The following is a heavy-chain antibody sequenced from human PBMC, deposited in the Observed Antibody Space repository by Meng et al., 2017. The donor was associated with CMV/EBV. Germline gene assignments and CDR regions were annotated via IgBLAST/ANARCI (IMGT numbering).Heavy chain of an antibody. V-gene: IGHV3-74*01. CDR3: ARSIAARQRWFDP. J-gene: IGHJ5*02. CDR2: INSDGSST. D-gene: IGHD6-6*01. Sequence: GESLKISCAASGFTFSSYWMHWVRQAPGKGLVWVSRINSDGSSTSYADSVKGRFTISRDNAKNTLYLKMNSLRAEDTAVYYCARSIAARQRWFDPWGQGTLVTVSS. CDR1: GFTFSSYW.